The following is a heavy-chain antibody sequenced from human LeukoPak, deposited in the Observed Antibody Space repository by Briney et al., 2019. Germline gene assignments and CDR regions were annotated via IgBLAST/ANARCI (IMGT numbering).Heavy chain of an antibody. CDR1: GGSISSYY. D-gene: IGHD6-13*01. Sequence: PSETLSLTCTVSGGSISSYYWSWIRQPPGKGLEWIGYIYYSGSTNYNPSLKSRVTISVDTSKNQFSLKLSSVTAADTAVYYCARGEQLGAFDIWGQGTMVTVSS. V-gene: IGHV4-59*01. J-gene: IGHJ3*02. CDR2: IYYSGST. CDR3: ARGEQLGAFDI.